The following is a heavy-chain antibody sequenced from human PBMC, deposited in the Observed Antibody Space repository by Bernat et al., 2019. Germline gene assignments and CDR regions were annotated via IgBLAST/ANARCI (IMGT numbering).Heavy chain of an antibody. Sequence: EVQLLESGGGLVQPGGSLRLSCAASGFTFSNYAISWVRRAPGRGLAWVSTIGSGGSDTYYADSVKGRFTISRDNSKSTLYLQIDSLRAEDTAVYYCAKPRIAVAGTGWFDPWGQGTLVTVSS. CDR2: IGSGGSDT. CDR1: GFTFSNYA. D-gene: IGHD6-19*01. CDR3: AKPRIAVAGTGWFDP. J-gene: IGHJ5*02. V-gene: IGHV3-23*01.